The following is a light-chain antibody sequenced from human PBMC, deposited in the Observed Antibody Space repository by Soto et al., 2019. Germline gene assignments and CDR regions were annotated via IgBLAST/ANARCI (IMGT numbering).Light chain of an antibody. CDR1: QGISSW. Sequence: DIQMTQSPSSVSASVGDIVTITRLASQGISSWLAWYQQKPGAAPKLLIYSASSLESGVPSRFSGSGSGTDFTLTISSLQPEDFATYYCQQTISFPITFGQGTRLEIK. V-gene: IGKV1-12*01. CDR3: QQTISFPIT. J-gene: IGKJ5*01. CDR2: SAS.